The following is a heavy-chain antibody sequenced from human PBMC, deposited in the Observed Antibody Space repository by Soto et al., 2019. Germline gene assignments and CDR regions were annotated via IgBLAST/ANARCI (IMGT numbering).Heavy chain of an antibody. J-gene: IGHJ6*02. CDR2: MNPNSGNT. CDR1: GYTFTSYD. CDR3: ARSRGDGGMDV. D-gene: IGHD3-10*01. V-gene: IGHV1-8*01. Sequence: QVQLVQSGAEVKKPGASVKVSCKASGYTFTSYDVIWVRQATGQGLEWMGWMNPNSGNTGYAQNFQDRVTMTRNTPISTAYMAVNDLRSEDTAVYYCARSRGDGGMDVWGQGTTVTVSS.